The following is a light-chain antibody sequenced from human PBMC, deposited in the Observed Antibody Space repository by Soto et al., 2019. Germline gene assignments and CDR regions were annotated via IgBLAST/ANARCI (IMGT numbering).Light chain of an antibody. V-gene: IGKV3-20*01. CDR3: QQYGRSLT. Sequence: EIVLTQSPGTLSLSPVERATLSCRASQSVSSSYLAWYQQKPGQAPRLLIYGASSRATGIPDRFSGSGSGTDFTLTISRLEPEDFAVYYCQQYGRSLTFGQGTRLEIK. J-gene: IGKJ5*01. CDR2: GAS. CDR1: QSVSSSY.